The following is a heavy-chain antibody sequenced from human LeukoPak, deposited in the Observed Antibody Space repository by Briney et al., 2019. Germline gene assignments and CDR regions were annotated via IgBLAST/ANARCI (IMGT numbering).Heavy chain of an antibody. CDR3: VKSGGYGLIDY. J-gene: IGHJ4*02. CDR1: GASISGSGYY. V-gene: IGHV4-39*01. D-gene: IGHD6-19*01. CDR2: IYYTGST. Sequence: PSETLSLTCAVSGASISGSGYYLGWIRQPPGKGLEWIGNIYYTGSTYYNASLQSRVTISIDMSKNQFSLRLSSVTAAGTAMYYCVKSGGYGLIDYWGQGTLVTVSS.